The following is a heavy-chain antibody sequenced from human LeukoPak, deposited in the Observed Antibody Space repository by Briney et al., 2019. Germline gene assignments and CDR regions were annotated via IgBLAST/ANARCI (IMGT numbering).Heavy chain of an antibody. Sequence: SETLSLTCAVYGGSFSGFYWSWIRQPPGKGLEWIGEITHSGSTNYNPSLKSRVTISVDTSKNQFSLNLSSVTAADTAVYYCARGGDIVVVSAAIGQFNWFDPWGQGTLVTVSS. D-gene: IGHD2-2*01. CDR1: GGSFSGFY. J-gene: IGHJ5*02. CDR3: ARGGDIVVVSAAIGQFNWFDP. CDR2: ITHSGST. V-gene: IGHV4-34*01.